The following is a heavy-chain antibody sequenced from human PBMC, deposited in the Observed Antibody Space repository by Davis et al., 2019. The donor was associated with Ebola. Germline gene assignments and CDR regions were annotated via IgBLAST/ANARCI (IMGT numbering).Heavy chain of an antibody. J-gene: IGHJ6*02. CDR1: GFTVSSNY. V-gene: IGHV3-66*01. CDR2: IYSGGST. Sequence: GESLKISCAASGFTVSSNYMSWVRQAPGKGLGWVSVIYSGGSTYYADSVKGRFTISRDNSKNTLYLQMNSLRAEDTAVYYCASEGPRGAYYYGMDVWGQGTTVTVSS. D-gene: IGHD3-10*01. CDR3: ASEGPRGAYYYGMDV.